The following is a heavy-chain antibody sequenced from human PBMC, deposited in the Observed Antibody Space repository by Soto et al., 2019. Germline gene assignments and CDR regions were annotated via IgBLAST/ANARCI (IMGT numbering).Heavy chain of an antibody. CDR2: ISNDGSEK. D-gene: IGHD2-15*01. CDR1: GFTFTNYA. J-gene: IGHJ6*02. V-gene: IGHV3-30*03. Sequence: PGRSLRLSCAPSGFTFTNYAMHWVRQAPGKGLEWVAVISNDGSEKDYADSVKGRFTISRDIRENTLYLQLNSLRPEYKPVSYCARPWIPRRRGSGNSDGIEGWGQGTTVTVSS. CDR3: ARPWIPRRRGSGNSDGIEG.